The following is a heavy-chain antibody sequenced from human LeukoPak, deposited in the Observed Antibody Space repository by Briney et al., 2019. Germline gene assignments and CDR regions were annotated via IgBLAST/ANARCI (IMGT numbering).Heavy chain of an antibody. CDR1: GFTFSSYW. Sequence: GGSLRLSCAASGFTFSSYWMSWVRQAPGKGLEWVSGINWNGESTGYVDSVKGRFTISRDNAKNSLYLQMNSLRAADTAFYYCARATAAGFDYWGQGTLVTVSS. J-gene: IGHJ4*02. CDR3: ARATAAGFDY. CDR2: INWNGEST. V-gene: IGHV3-20*04. D-gene: IGHD6-13*01.